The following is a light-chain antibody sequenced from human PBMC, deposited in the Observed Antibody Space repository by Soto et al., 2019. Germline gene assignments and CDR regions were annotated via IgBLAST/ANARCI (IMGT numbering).Light chain of an antibody. CDR2: EVS. Sequence: QSALTQPASVSGSPGQSITISCTGTSSDIGSYNYVSWYQHHPGEAPKLLSSEVSDRPSGVPIRFSGSKSGNTASLTISGLQDEDEAYYYCTSYTDKEMGVFGSGTKLTVL. V-gene: IGLV2-14*01. CDR3: TSYTDKEMGV. J-gene: IGLJ1*01. CDR1: SSDIGSYNY.